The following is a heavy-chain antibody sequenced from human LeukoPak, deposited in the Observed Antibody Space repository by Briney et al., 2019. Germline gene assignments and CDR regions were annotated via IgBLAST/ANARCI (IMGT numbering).Heavy chain of an antibody. CDR2: IYSGGST. V-gene: IGHV3-53*01. J-gene: IGHJ4*02. CDR3: ARVQFWSGSYFDY. D-gene: IGHD3-3*02. Sequence: GGSLRLSCAASGFTVSSNYMSWVRQAPGKGLEWVSVIYSGGSTYYADSVKGRFTISRDNAKNTLYLQMNSLRAEDTAVYYCARVQFWSGSYFDYWGQGTLVTVSS. CDR1: GFTVSSNY.